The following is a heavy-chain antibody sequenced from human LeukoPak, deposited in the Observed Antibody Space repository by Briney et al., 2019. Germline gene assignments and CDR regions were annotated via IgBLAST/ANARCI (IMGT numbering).Heavy chain of an antibody. Sequence: SETLSLTCAVSGGSINRGTFFWTWIRKPPGKGLEWMGYISNSGSTNYHPSLKSRVTISSDTSKTQFTLKLTSATAADTAVYYCARSPSGYRFDSWGQGTLVTVSS. CDR1: GGSINRGTFF. V-gene: IGHV4-61*01. J-gene: IGHJ4*02. CDR2: ISNSGST. CDR3: ARSPSGYRFDS. D-gene: IGHD3-22*01.